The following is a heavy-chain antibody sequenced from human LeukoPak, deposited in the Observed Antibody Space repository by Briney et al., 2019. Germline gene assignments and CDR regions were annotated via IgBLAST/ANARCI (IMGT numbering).Heavy chain of an antibody. V-gene: IGHV4-59*08. Sequence: SETLSLTCTVSGRSIDNYYWGWIRQSPGKGLEYIAYIFYNGRTNYNLSLKSQVTISVDTSKNQFSLKLNYVTAADTAVYYCARHDFWSGFDYWGQGALVTVSS. D-gene: IGHD3-3*01. CDR3: ARHDFWSGFDY. J-gene: IGHJ4*02. CDR1: GRSIDNYY. CDR2: IFYNGRT.